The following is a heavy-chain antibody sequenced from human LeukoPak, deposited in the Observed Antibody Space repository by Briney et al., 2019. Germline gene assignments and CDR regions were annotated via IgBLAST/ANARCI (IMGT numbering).Heavy chain of an antibody. J-gene: IGHJ4*02. CDR3: AKGSMGRCSGNSCYSVY. V-gene: IGHV3-30*18. CDR2: ISYDGSNK. CDR1: GFTFSNYG. Sequence: GGSLRLSCAASGFTFSNYGMHWVRQAPGKGLEWVAVISYDGSNKYYADSVKGRFTISRDNSKNTLYLQMNSLRVEDTAVYYCAKGSMGRCSGNSCYSVYWGQGTLSPSPQ. D-gene: IGHD5-12*01.